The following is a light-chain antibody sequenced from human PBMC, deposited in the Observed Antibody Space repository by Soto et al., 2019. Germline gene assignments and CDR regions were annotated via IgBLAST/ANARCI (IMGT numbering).Light chain of an antibody. CDR1: SSDVGNYNL. CDR3: WSYAVGRTYV. CDR2: EDP. J-gene: IGLJ1*01. Sequence: QSALTQPAAVSGSPGQSITISCTGSSSDVGNYNLVSWYQQHPGNAPKLMIHEDPKWHSGVSNRFSGSKSGNTAYLTISGLQAEDEADYYCWSYAVGRTYVFVTGTPLTVL. V-gene: IGLV2-23*01.